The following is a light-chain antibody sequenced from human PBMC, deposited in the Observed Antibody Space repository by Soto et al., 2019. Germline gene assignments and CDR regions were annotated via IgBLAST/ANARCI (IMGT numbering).Light chain of an antibody. CDR2: DAS. V-gene: IGKV3-11*01. CDR1: QTIHNY. CDR3: QQRSAWPPT. J-gene: IGKJ1*01. Sequence: PGEGATLSCRASQTIHNYLAWYQQKPGRPPSLLIYDASNRAAGIPAKFSGSGSGTDFTLTISSLEPEDSAVYYCQQRSAWPPTFGRGTKVEI.